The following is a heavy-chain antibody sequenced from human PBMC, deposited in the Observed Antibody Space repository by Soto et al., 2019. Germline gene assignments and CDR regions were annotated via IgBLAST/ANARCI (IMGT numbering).Heavy chain of an antibody. CDR3: VRDDAVITINFDY. CDR2: ISPYNDNT. J-gene: IGHJ4*02. CDR1: GYTFTDYG. V-gene: IGHV1-18*01. Sequence: ASVKVSCMASGYTFTDYGINWVRQAPGQGLEWMGWISPYNDNTNYAQKFHDRVIMTTDTSSRTAYLALSNLRSDETAVYVCVRDDAVITINFDYWGQGTMVTVSS. D-gene: IGHD3-9*01.